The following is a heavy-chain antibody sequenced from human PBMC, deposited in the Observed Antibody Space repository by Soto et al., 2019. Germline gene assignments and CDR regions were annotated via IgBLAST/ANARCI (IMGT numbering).Heavy chain of an antibody. CDR1: GFTFSSYG. CDR3: AKEIGYSYASNWFDP. V-gene: IGHV3-30*18. Sequence: GGSLRLSCAASGFTFSSYGMHWVRQAPGKGLEWVAVISYDGSNKYYADSVKGRFTISRDNSKNTLYLQMNSLRAEDTAVYYCAKEIGYSYASNWFDPWGQGTLVTVSS. J-gene: IGHJ5*02. D-gene: IGHD5-18*01. CDR2: ISYDGSNK.